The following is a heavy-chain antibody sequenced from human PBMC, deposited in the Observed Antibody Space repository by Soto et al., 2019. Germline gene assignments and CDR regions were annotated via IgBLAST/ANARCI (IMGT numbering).Heavy chain of an antibody. J-gene: IGHJ3*02. CDR3: ATQYYYDSSGYSSRAFDI. D-gene: IGHD3-22*01. Sequence: SETLSLTCTVSGGSISSGGYYWSWIRQHPGKGLEWIGYIYYSGSTYYNPSLKSRVTISVDTSKNQFSLKLSSVTAADTAVYYCATQYYYDSSGYSSRAFDIWGQGTMVT. V-gene: IGHV4-31*03. CDR1: GGSISSGGYY. CDR2: IYYSGST.